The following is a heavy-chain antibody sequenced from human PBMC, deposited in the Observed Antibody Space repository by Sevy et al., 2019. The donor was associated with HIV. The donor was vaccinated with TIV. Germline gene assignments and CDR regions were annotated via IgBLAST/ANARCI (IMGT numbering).Heavy chain of an antibody. V-gene: IGHV1-2*02. J-gene: IGHJ6*02. CDR2: INSDSGVT. CDR3: ARLTTKPTSDLYGMDV. D-gene: IGHD4-17*01. CDR1: GYIFTDYY. Sequence: ASVKVSCKASGYIFTDYYIHWVRQAPGQGLEWMAWINSDSGVTHYAQRFQGEVTVTRDTSLNTAYLELSRLRSNDTAIYFCARLTTKPTSDLYGMDVWGQGTTVTVSS.